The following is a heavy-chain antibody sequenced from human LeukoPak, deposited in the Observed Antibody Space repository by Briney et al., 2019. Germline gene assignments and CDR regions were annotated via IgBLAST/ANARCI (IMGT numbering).Heavy chain of an antibody. D-gene: IGHD6-13*01. CDR3: AKDSRRLIAAAGTASYYFDY. CDR2: ISWNSGSR. CDR1: GFTFDDYA. V-gene: IGHV3-9*01. J-gene: IGHJ4*02. Sequence: SGGSLRLSCAASGFTFDDYAMHWVRQAPGKGLEWVSGISWNSGSRGYADSVKGRFTISRDNAKNSLYLQMNSLRAEDTALYYCAKDSRRLIAAAGTASYYFDYWGQGTLVTVSS.